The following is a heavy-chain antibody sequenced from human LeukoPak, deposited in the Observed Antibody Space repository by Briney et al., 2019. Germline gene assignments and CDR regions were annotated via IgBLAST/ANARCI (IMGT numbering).Heavy chain of an antibody. J-gene: IGHJ4*02. D-gene: IGHD6-13*01. CDR1: GYTFTGYY. V-gene: IGHV1-8*02. CDR2: MNPNSGNT. Sequence: ASVKVSCKASGYTFTGYYMHWVRQAPGQGLEWMGWMNPNSGNTGYAQKFRGRVTMTRNTSISTVYMELSSLRSEDTAVYYCARSLAAAGKVCYWGQGTLVTVSS. CDR3: ARSLAAAGKVCY.